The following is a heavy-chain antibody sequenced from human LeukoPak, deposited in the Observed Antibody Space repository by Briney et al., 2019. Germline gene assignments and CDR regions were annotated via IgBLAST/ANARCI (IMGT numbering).Heavy chain of an antibody. CDR1: GFTFSSYA. CDR2: ISGSGAST. V-gene: IGHV3-23*01. CDR3: AKGSSVYYEYYFDY. D-gene: IGHD3-22*01. Sequence: GGSLRLSCEASGFTFSSYAMSWVRQAPGKGLEWVSAISGSGASTYYADSVKGRFTISRDNSKNTLYLQMNSLRAEDTAVYYCAKGSSVYYEYYFDYGGQGTLVTVSS. J-gene: IGHJ4*02.